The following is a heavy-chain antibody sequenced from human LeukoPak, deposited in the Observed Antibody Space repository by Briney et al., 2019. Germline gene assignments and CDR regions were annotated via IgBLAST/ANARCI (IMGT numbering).Heavy chain of an antibody. D-gene: IGHD3-22*01. J-gene: IGHJ3*02. CDR3: ARSSNGYYYDSSGYYHDAFDI. V-gene: IGHV4-4*07. CDR2: IYTSGST. CDR1: GGSISSYY. Sequence: KPSETLSLTCTVSGGSISSYYWSWIRQPAGKGLEWIGRIYTSGSTNYNPSLKSRVTMPVDTSKNQFSLKLSSVTAADTAVYYCARSSNGYYYDSSGYYHDAFDIWGQGTMVTVSS.